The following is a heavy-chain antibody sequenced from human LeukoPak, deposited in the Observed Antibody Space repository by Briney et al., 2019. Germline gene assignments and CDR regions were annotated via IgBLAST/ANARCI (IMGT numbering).Heavy chain of an antibody. CDR3: ARDRAALGPREFDP. CDR2: ISAYNGNT. CDR1: GYTFTSYG. Sequence: ASVKVSCKASGYTFTSYGISWVRQAPGQGLEWMGWISAYNGNTNYAQKLQGRVTMTTDTSTSTAYMELRSMRSDDTAVYYCARDRAALGPREFDPWGQGTLVTVSS. J-gene: IGHJ5*02. D-gene: IGHD3-16*01. V-gene: IGHV1-18*01.